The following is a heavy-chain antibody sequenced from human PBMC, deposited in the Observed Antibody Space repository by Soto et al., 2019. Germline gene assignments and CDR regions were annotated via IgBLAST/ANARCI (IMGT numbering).Heavy chain of an antibody. V-gene: IGHV3-30*18. CDR3: AKDKEGYYDSSGYYFAGFDY. J-gene: IGHJ4*02. Sequence: QVQLVESGGGVVQPGRSLRLSCAASGFTFSSYGMHWVRQAPGKGLEWVAVISYDGSNKYYADSVKGRFTISRDNSKNTRYLPMNGLRAEDTAVYYCAKDKEGYYDSSGYYFAGFDYWGQGTLVTVSS. D-gene: IGHD3-22*01. CDR1: GFTFSSYG. CDR2: ISYDGSNK.